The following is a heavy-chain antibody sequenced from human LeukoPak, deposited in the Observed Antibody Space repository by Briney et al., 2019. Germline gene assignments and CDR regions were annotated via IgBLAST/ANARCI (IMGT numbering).Heavy chain of an antibody. CDR1: GFTFSSYG. Sequence: RGSLRLSCAASGFTFSSYGMHWVRQAPRKGLEWVALIRYDGSNKYYADSAKGRFTISRDNSKNTPYLQRYSLRAEDTAVYYCARDRPYYYDSSGYYGYYFDYWGQGTLVTVSS. CDR3: ARDRPYYYDSSGYYGYYFDY. J-gene: IGHJ4*02. V-gene: IGHV3-30*02. CDR2: IRYDGSNK. D-gene: IGHD3-22*01.